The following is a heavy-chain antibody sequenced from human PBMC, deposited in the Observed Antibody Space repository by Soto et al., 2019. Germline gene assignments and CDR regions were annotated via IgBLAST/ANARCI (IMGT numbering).Heavy chain of an antibody. Sequence: QVHLQESGPGLVKPSETLSLTCSVSGGSISRGYWTWIRQPPGKGLEWIGYIYYSGSINHNPSLESRVIISVDPSKTRFSLRLSSVTAADTAVYYCARAYYDTAGYGLDPWGQGALVTVSS. V-gene: IGHV4-59*01. D-gene: IGHD3-22*01. CDR2: IYYSGSI. CDR3: ARAYYDTAGYGLDP. J-gene: IGHJ5*02. CDR1: GGSISRGY.